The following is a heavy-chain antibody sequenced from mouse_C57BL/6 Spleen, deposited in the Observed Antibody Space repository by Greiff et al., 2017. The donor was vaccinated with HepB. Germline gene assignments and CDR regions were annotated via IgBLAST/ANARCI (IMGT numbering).Heavy chain of an antibody. Sequence: EVQVVESGGGLVQPGGSMKLSCAASGFTFSDAWMDWVRQSPEKGLEWVAEIRNKDNNHATYYAESVKGRFTISRDDSKSSVYLQMHSLRAEDTAIYYCTRFTTVVADWYFDVWGTGTTVTVSS. CDR3: TRFTTVVADWYFDV. V-gene: IGHV6-6*01. J-gene: IGHJ1*03. CDR2: IRNKDNNHAT. CDR1: GFTFSDAW. D-gene: IGHD1-1*01.